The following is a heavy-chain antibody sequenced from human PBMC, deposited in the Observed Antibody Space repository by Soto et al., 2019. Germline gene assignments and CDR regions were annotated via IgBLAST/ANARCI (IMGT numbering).Heavy chain of an antibody. J-gene: IGHJ3*02. CDR1: GFTFSSYS. Sequence: EVQLVESGGGLVKPGGSLRLSCAASGFTFSSYSMNWVRQAPGKGLEWVSSISSSSSYIYYADSVKGRFTISRDNAKNSLYQQMNSLRAEDTAVYYCARGNWNYGDAFDIWGQGTMVTVSS. CDR3: ARGNWNYGDAFDI. V-gene: IGHV3-21*01. D-gene: IGHD1-7*01. CDR2: ISSSSSYI.